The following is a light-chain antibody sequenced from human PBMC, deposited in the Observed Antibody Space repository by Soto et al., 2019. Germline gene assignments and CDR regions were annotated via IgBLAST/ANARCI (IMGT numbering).Light chain of an antibody. CDR2: ANS. Sequence: QSVLTQPPSVSGAPGQRVTISCTGRSSNIGAAYDLHWYQQLPGTAPKLLIYANSDRPSGVPDRFSGSRSGASASLAITGLQAEDEADYYCQSYDSSLSGSNVFGTGTKVTVL. V-gene: IGLV1-40*01. J-gene: IGLJ1*01. CDR1: SSNIGAAYD. CDR3: QSYDSSLSGSNV.